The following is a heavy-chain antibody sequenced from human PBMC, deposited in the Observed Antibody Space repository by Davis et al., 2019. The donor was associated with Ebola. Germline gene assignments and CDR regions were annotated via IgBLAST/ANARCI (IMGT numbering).Heavy chain of an antibody. Sequence: PSETLSLTCTVSGGSISSYYWSWIRQPPGKGLEWIGYIYYSGSTNYNPSLKSRVTISVDTSKNQFSLKLSSVTAADTAVYYCARGVCSGGSCYDLFDYWGQGTLVTVSS. V-gene: IGHV4-59*12. D-gene: IGHD2-15*01. CDR2: IYYSGST. J-gene: IGHJ4*02. CDR3: ARGVCSGGSCYDLFDY. CDR1: GGSISSYY.